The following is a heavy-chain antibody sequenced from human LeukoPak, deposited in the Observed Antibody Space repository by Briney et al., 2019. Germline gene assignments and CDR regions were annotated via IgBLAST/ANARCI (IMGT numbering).Heavy chain of an antibody. CDR3: ARGRPNYYFDY. CDR1: GFTFSSYW. J-gene: IGHJ4*02. CDR2: ITSADSST. D-gene: IGHD1-1*01. V-gene: IGHV3-74*01. Sequence: GGSLRLSCAASGFTFSSYWMHWVRQAPGKGMVWVSRITSADSSTSYADSVKGRFTISRDNAKNTLYLQMNSLRAEDTAVYYCARGRPNYYFDYWGQGTLVTVSS.